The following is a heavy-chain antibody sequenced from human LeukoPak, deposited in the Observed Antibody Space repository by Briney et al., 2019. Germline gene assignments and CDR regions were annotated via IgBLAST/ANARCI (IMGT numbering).Heavy chain of an antibody. CDR1: GFTFSNSA. Sequence: GGSLRLSCAASGFTFSNSAMNWVRQAPGKGLEWVANMDPSGSQKRYVDSVKGRFTISKDSPGTSVYLEMYSLRAEDTAIYYCAIWTSGNYWGQGTRVTVSS. J-gene: IGHJ4*02. CDR2: MDPSGSQK. V-gene: IGHV3-7*01. D-gene: IGHD1-1*01. CDR3: AIWTSGNY.